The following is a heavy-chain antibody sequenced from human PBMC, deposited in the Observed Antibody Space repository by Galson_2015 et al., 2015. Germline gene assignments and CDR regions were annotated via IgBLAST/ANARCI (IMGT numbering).Heavy chain of an antibody. Sequence: QSGAEVKKPGESLKISCTGSGYSFTSYWIGWVRQMPGKGLEWMGIIYPGDSDTRYSPSLQGQVTISADKSISTAYLQWSSLKASDTAMYYCARLRKSHYYDSSGLGGDFDYWGQGTLVTVSS. V-gene: IGHV5-51*01. CDR3: ARLRKSHYYDSSGLGGDFDY. CDR1: GYSFTSYW. D-gene: IGHD3-22*01. J-gene: IGHJ4*02. CDR2: IYPGDSDT.